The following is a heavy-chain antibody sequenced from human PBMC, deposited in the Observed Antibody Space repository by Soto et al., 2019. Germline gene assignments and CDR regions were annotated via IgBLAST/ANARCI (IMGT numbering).Heavy chain of an antibody. CDR2: VNHSRSP. CDR1: GGSSSGYY. V-gene: IGHV4-34*01. D-gene: IGHD3-10*01. J-gene: IGHJ4*02. CDR3: ARETYPYYGSGSYYY. Sequence: QVHLQQWGAGLLKPSETLSLSCAIFGGSSSGYYWSWIRQPPGKGLEWIGEVNHSRSPNYNPSLKSRATISLDTSKNHFSLKLSSVTAADTGVYYCARETYPYYGSGSYYYWGQGTLVTVSS.